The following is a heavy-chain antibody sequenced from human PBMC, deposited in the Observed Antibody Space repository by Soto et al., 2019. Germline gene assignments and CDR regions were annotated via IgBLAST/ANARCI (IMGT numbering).Heavy chain of an antibody. J-gene: IGHJ4*02. CDR1: GFTFISYW. Sequence: HPGGSLRLSCAASGFTFISYWMSWVRQAPGKGLEWVANIKQDGSETYYVDSVKGRFTISRDNTKNSVYLQMNSLRAEDTAVYFWTRGGTQTWLQEYWGQGTLVTVS. CDR2: IKQDGSET. D-gene: IGHD5-12*01. CDR3: TRGGTQTWLQEY. V-gene: IGHV3-7*01.